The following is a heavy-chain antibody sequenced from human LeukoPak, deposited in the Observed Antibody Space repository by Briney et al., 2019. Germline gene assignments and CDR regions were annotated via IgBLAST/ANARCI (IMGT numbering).Heavy chain of an antibody. Sequence: PSETLSLTCTVSGGSISSYYWSWIRQPPGKGLEWIGYIYYNGSTDSNPSLKSRVTMSVDTSKNQFSLSLSSVTAADTALYYCARGGGASDYWGQGTLVTVSS. CDR1: GGSISSYY. J-gene: IGHJ4*02. CDR2: IYYNGST. CDR3: ARGGGASDY. V-gene: IGHV4-59*01. D-gene: IGHD3-16*01.